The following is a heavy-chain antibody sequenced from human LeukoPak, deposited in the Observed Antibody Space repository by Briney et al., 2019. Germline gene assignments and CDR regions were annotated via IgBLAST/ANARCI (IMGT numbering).Heavy chain of an antibody. Sequence: GGSLRLSCAASGFTFSSYVMTWVRQAPGKGLEWVSAISSGGGSTYYADSVKGRFTISRDNSKNTLYLQMNSLRAEDTAVYYCAKDPDWGYSSGWYDYWGQGTLVTVSS. CDR3: AKDPDWGYSSGWYDY. V-gene: IGHV3-23*01. D-gene: IGHD6-19*01. CDR2: ISSGGGST. CDR1: GFTFSSYV. J-gene: IGHJ4*02.